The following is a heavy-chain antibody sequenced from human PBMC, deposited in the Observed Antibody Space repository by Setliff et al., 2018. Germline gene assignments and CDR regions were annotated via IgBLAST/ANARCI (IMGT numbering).Heavy chain of an antibody. Sequence: SETLSLTCTVSGVSIRSYYWSWIRQPPGKGLEWIGYIFYSGSSNYNPSLQSRVSISVDTSKDQLSLKLDSLTAADTAVYFCARLPRTVTHFDYWGQGALVTVSS. V-gene: IGHV4-59*01. D-gene: IGHD4-17*01. CDR3: ARLPRTVTHFDY. CDR1: GVSIRSYY. J-gene: IGHJ4*02. CDR2: IFYSGSS.